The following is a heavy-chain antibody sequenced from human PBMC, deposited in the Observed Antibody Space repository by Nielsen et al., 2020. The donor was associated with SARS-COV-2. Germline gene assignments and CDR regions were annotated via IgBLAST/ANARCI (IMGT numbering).Heavy chain of an antibody. D-gene: IGHD2-2*01. CDR3: TTPDGPAALPYYYYYMDV. CDR2: IIPIFGTA. Sequence: SVKVSCKASGGTFSSYAISWVRQAPGQGLEWMGGIIPIFGTANYAQKFQGRVTITADESTCTAYMELSSLRSEDTAVYYCTTPDGPAALPYYYYYMDVWGKGTTVTVSS. V-gene: IGHV1-69*13. CDR1: GGTFSSYA. J-gene: IGHJ6*03.